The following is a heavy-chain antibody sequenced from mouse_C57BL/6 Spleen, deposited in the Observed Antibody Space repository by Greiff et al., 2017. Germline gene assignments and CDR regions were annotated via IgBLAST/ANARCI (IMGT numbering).Heavy chain of an antibody. D-gene: IGHD2-4*01. CDR3: ARHFDYDGFAY. CDR1: GFTFSDYG. V-gene: IGHV5-15*01. J-gene: IGHJ3*01. CDR2: ISNLAYSI. Sequence: EVKLLESGGGLVQPGGSLKLSCAASGFTFSDYGMAWVRQAPRKGPEWVAFISNLAYSIYYADTVTGRFTISRENAKNTLYLEMSSLGSEDTAMXEGARHFDYDGFAYWGQGTLVTVSA.